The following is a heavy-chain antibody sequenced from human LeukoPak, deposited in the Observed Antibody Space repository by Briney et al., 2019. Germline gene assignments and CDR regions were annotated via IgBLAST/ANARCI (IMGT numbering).Heavy chain of an antibody. V-gene: IGHV4-59*01. CDR2: VFNSGIT. J-gene: IGHJ4*02. CDR3: ARLPYQGSSLDY. CDR1: GASIRNFY. Sequence: SETLSLTCTVSGASIRNFYWSWIRQPPGKGLEWIGYVFNSGITNYNPSLKSRVSMSIDTSTSQFSLKVSSVTTADTAVYYCARLPYQGSSLDYWGQGTLVTVSS.